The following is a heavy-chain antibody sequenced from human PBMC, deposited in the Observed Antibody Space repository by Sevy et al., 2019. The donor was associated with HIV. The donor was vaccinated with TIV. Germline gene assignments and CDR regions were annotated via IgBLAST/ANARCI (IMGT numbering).Heavy chain of an antibody. CDR3: AKGDRTFYGMDV. D-gene: IGHD2-15*01. CDR1: GFIFNDYN. CDR2: IFSSSSWI. J-gene: IGHJ6*02. V-gene: IGHV3-21*04. Sequence: GGSLRLSCAASGFIFNDYNMNWVRQAPGKGLEWVSFIFSSSSWIYYADSVKGRFTISRDNSKNTLYLQMISLRAEDTAVYYCAKGDRTFYGMDVWGQGTTVTVSS.